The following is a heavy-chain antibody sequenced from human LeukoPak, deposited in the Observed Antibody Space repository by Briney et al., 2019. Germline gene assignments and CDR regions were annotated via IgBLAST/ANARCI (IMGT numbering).Heavy chain of an antibody. CDR3: ARGQRSRNWGRVFDY. CDR2: INHSGST. Sequence: PSETLSLTCAVYGGSFSGYYWSWIRQPPGKGLEWIGEINHSGSTDYNPSLKSRITISTDTSKNQFSLQLSSVTAADTAVYYCARGQRSRNWGRVFDYWGQGTLVTVSS. J-gene: IGHJ4*02. D-gene: IGHD7-27*01. V-gene: IGHV4-34*01. CDR1: GGSFSGYY.